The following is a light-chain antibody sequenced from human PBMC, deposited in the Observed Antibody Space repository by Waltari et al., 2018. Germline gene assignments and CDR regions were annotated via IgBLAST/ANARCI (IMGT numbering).Light chain of an antibody. CDR2: DSS. J-gene: IGKJ3*01. CDR3: QQRNNWPPFT. V-gene: IGKV3-11*01. CDR1: QNIGND. Sequence: EPVLTQSPATLSLSPGERAPLSCRASQNIGNDLAWYQQRPGQALRPLIYDSSTRATGIPARFSGSGSGTDFTLTISSLEPEDVATYFCQQRNNWPPFTFGPGTILDIK.